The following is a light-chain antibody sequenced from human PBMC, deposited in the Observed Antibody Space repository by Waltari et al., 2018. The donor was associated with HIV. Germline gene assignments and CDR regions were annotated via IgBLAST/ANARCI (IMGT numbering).Light chain of an antibody. Sequence: IQMTQSPSSLSASVGDRVTITCXAXXGXSNYLAWFQQKPGKAPKSLIYAXSSLQSGVPXKFSGSXXGXDXTLTIXSLXPXDXXTYYCQQYNSYPYTFGXGTKLEIK. J-gene: IGKJ2*01. CDR1: XGXSNY. V-gene: IGKV1-16*02. CDR3: QQYNSYPYT. CDR2: AXS.